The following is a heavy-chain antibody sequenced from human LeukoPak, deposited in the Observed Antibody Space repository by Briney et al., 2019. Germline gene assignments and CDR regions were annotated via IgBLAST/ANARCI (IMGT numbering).Heavy chain of an antibody. CDR2: IRSEIYGGTT. CDR1: GFTFGDYA. Sequence: GGSLRLSCTASGFTFGDYAMSWFRQAPGKGLEWVGFIRSEIYGGTTEYAASVKGRFTISRDDSKSIAYLQMNSLKTEDTAVYYCTRDQYSSGWYDILFDYWGQGTLVTVSS. CDR3: TRDQYSSGWYDILFDY. J-gene: IGHJ4*02. D-gene: IGHD6-19*01. V-gene: IGHV3-49*03.